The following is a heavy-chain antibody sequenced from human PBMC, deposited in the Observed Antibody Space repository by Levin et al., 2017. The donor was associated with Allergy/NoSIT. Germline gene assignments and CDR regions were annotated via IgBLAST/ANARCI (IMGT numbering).Heavy chain of an antibody. CDR2: IYNSGGT. CDR3: ARDRDSNYGGWWHFDL. J-gene: IGHJ2*01. Sequence: PSETLSLTCTVSGGSVTSGAYYWSWIRQHPGKGLEWIGYIYNSGGTSYNPSPKSRVTISVDTAKNHCSQKLRYVTAADTAVYYCARDRDSNYGGWWHFDLWGRGALVTVSS. CDR1: GGSVTSGAYY. V-gene: IGHV4-31*03. D-gene: IGHD4-23*01.